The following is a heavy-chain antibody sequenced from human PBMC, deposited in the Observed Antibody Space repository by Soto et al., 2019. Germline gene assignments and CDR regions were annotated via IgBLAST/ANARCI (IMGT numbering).Heavy chain of an antibody. CDR1: GFTFSSYG. CDR3: ASAYSSSSEFGHGMDV. CDR2: IWYDGSNK. D-gene: IGHD6-6*01. Sequence: GGSLRLSCAASGFTFSSYGMHWVRHAPGKGLEWVAVIWYDGSNKYYADSVKGRFTISRDNSKNTLYLQMHSLRAEDRAVYYCASAYSSSSEFGHGMDVWGQGATVTVSS. V-gene: IGHV3-33*01. J-gene: IGHJ6*02.